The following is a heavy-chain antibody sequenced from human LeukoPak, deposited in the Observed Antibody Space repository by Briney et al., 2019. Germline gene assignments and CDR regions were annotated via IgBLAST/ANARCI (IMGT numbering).Heavy chain of an antibody. J-gene: IGHJ4*02. CDR3: ARDRYGDWDY. CDR1: GGSISSGGYS. CDR2: IYHSGST. V-gene: IGHV4-30-2*01. D-gene: IGHD4-17*01. Sequence: PSQTLSLTCAVSGGSISSGGYSWSWIRQPPGKGLEWIGYIYHSGSTYYNPSLKSRVTISVDRSKNQFSLKLSSVTAADTAVYYCARDRYGDWDYWGQGTLVTVSS.